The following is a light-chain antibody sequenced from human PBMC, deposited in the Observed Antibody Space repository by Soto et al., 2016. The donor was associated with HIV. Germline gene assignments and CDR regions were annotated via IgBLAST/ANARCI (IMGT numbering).Light chain of an antibody. CDR3: QHYSSLPLT. J-gene: IGKJ4*01. Sequence: DIQMTQSPSTLYASVGDRVTFTCRASQSISTWLAWYQQKPGKAPELLIYKASLLETGVPSRFSGSGSGTEFTLTISSLQPDDFASYYCQHYSSLPLTFGGGIEGGD. CDR2: KAS. V-gene: IGKV1-5*03. CDR1: QSISTW.